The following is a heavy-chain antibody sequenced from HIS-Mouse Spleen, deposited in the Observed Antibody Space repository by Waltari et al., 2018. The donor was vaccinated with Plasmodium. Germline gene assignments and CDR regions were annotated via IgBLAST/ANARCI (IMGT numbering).Heavy chain of an antibody. CDR2: INSDGSST. Sequence: GGGLVQPGGSLRLSCAASGFTFSSYWMHWVRQAPGKGLVWVSRINSDGSSTSYADCVKGRFTISRDNAKNTLYLQMNSLRAEDTAVYYCERDDSQAEYDFWGGYYTGYYYGMDVWGQGTTVTVSS. CDR3: ERDDSQAEYDFWGGYYTGYYYGMDV. CDR1: GFTFSSYW. V-gene: IGHV3-74*01. D-gene: IGHD3-3*01. J-gene: IGHJ6*02.